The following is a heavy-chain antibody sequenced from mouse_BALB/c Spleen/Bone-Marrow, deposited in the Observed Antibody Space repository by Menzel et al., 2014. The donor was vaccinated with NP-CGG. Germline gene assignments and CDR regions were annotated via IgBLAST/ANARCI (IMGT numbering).Heavy chain of an antibody. Sequence: EVKLQESGGGLVQPGGSLKLSCAASGFTFSSYGMSWVRQTPDKRLELVATINSNGGSTYYPDSVKGRFTISRDNAKNTLYLQMSSLKSEDTAMYYCARDLAYWGQGTLVTVSA. V-gene: IGHV5-6-3*01. CDR1: GFTFSSYG. CDR3: ARDLAY. CDR2: INSNGGST. J-gene: IGHJ3*01.